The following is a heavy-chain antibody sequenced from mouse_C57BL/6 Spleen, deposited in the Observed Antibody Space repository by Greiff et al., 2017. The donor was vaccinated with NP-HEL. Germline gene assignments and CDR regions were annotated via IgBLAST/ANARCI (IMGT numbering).Heavy chain of an antibody. CDR1: GYAFSSSW. V-gene: IGHV1-82*01. Sequence: VQLQQSGPELVKPGASVKISCKASGYAFSSSWMNWVKQRPGKGLEWIGRIYPGDGDTNYNGKFKGKATLTADKSSSTAYMQLSSLTSEDSAVYFCAREVTTVVGGFDYWGQGTTLTVSS. D-gene: IGHD1-1*01. CDR2: IYPGDGDT. CDR3: AREVTTVVGGFDY. J-gene: IGHJ2*01.